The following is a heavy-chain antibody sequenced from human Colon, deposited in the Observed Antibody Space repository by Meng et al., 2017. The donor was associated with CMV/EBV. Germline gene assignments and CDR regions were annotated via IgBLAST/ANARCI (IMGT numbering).Heavy chain of an antibody. CDR3: AKDVMIRGGAWDGLDV. Sequence: GESLKISCVASGFTFSSYWMSWVRQAPGKGLEWVANIKQDGSQKYFVDSVKGRFTISRDNAKNSLFLQMNSLRAEDTAVYYCAKDVMIRGGAWDGLDVWGQGTVVTVSS. J-gene: IGHJ3*01. D-gene: IGHD3-10*01. V-gene: IGHV3-7*01. CDR1: GFTFSSYW. CDR2: IKQDGSQK.